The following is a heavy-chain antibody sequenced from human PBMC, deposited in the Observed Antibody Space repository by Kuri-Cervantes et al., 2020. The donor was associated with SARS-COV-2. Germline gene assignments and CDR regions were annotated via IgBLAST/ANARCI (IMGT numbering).Heavy chain of an antibody. J-gene: IGHJ5*02. CDR3: ARRSAEEQLFPEANWFDP. CDR2: IYYSGST. V-gene: IGHV4-59*08. CDR1: GGSISSYY. Sequence: SETLSLTCTVSGGSISSYYWSRIRQPPGKGLEWIGYIYYSGSTNYNPSLKSRVTISVDTSKNQFSLKLSSVTAADTAVYYCARRSAEEQLFPEANWFDPWGQGTLVTVSS. D-gene: IGHD6-6*01.